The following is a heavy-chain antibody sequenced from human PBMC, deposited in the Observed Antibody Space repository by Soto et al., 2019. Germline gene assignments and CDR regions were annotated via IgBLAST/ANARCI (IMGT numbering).Heavy chain of an antibody. CDR1: GGSISSYY. CDR2: IYYSGST. V-gene: IGHV4-59*01. D-gene: IGHD3-22*01. J-gene: IGHJ4*02. CDR3: ARESYYYENSGDKFRGFDY. Sequence: SETLSLTCAVSGGSISSYYWNWVRQPPGKGLEWIGYIYYSGSTNYNPSLKSRVTISVDTSKNQFSLKLNSVTAADTAVYYCARESYYYENSGDKFRGFDYWSQGTLVTVS.